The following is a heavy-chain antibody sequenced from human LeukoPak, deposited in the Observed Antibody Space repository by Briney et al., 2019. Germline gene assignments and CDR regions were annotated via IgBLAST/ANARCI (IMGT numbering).Heavy chain of an antibody. CDR1: GFTFDDYG. CDR3: ARKGGQWGYYYYYYMDV. V-gene: IGHV3-20*04. Sequence: PGGSLRLSCAASGFTFDDYGMSWVRQAPGKGLEWVSGINWNGGSTGYADSVKGRFTISRDNAKNSLYLQMNSLRAEDTALYYCARKGGQWGYYYYYYMDVWGKGTTVTVSS. J-gene: IGHJ6*03. CDR2: INWNGGST. D-gene: IGHD2-8*01.